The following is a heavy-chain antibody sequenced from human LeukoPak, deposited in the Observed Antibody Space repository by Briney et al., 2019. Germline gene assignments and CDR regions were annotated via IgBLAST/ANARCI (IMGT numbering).Heavy chain of an antibody. CDR3: AREGTGKLLSPFFDY. CDR1: GGSISSYY. CDR2: IYYTGTT. Sequence: PSETLSLTCTVSGGSISSYYWSWIRQPPGKGLEWIGYIYYTGTTNYNPSLKSRVTISVDKSKNQFSLRLSSVTAADTAVYYCAREGTGKLLSPFFDYWGQGTLVTVSS. V-gene: IGHV4-59*01. D-gene: IGHD1-1*01. J-gene: IGHJ4*02.